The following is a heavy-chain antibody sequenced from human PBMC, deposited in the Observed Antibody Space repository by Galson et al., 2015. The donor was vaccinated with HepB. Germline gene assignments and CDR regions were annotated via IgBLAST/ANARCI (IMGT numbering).Heavy chain of an antibody. CDR2: ILYDGSNK. D-gene: IGHD3-10*01. J-gene: IGHJ4*02. V-gene: IGHV3-30*04. CDR3: ARTRSRGIIGHSYYFDY. Sequence: SLRLSCAASGFTFSSYGMHWVRQAPGKGLEWVAGILYDGSNKQYADSVEGRLTISRDNSKNTLYLQMNSLRGEDTAVYYCARTRSRGIIGHSYYFDYWGQGTLVTV. CDR1: GFTFSSYG.